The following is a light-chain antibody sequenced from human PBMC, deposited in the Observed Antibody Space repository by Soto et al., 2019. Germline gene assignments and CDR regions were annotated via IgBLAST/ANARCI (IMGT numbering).Light chain of an antibody. CDR2: DVT. CDR3: CSYAGGYAYV. J-gene: IGLJ1*01. Sequence: QSALTQPRSVSGSPGQSVTISCTGASSDVGGYTYVSWYQQHPGKAPKLMISDVTKRPSGVPDRFSGSKSGNTASLTISGLKAEDEADYYCCSYAGGYAYVFGTGTKLTVL. V-gene: IGLV2-11*01. CDR1: SSDVGGYTY.